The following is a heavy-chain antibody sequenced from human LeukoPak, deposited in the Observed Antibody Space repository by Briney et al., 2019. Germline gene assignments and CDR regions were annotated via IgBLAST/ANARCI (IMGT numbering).Heavy chain of an antibody. D-gene: IGHD1-26*01. V-gene: IGHV3-30*18. J-gene: IGHJ4*02. Sequence: GGSLRLSCAASGFTFSSYWMNWVRQAPGKGLEWVAVISYDGSNKYYADSVKGRFTISRDNSKNTLYLQMNSLRAEDTAVYYCAKDSGSSLDYWGQGTLVTVSS. CDR1: GFTFSSYW. CDR3: AKDSGSSLDY. CDR2: ISYDGSNK.